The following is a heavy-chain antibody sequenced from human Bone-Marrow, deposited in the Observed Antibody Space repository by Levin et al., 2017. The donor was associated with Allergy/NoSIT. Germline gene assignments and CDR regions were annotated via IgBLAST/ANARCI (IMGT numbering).Heavy chain of an antibody. CDR2: ISGDGSDT. Sequence: PGGSLRLSCAASRFTLRNYWMHWVRQAPGKGLVWVSRISGDGSDTNYAVSVKGRFTISRDSAKNTLYLQMNSLRVEDTAVYYCAREGSDFRRWFDSWGQGTLVTVSS. J-gene: IGHJ5*01. CDR1: RFTLRNYW. V-gene: IGHV3-74*01. CDR3: AREGSDFRRWFDS. D-gene: IGHD3-3*01.